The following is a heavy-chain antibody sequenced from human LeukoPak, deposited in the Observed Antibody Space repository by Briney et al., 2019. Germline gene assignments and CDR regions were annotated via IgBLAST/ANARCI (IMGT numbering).Heavy chain of an antibody. CDR3: ARQQLSQLYYFDY. CDR2: IYYSGST. CDR1: GVSISSYY. Sequence: KPSETLSLTCTVSGVSISSYYWSWIRQPPGKGLEWIGYIYYSGSTNYNPSLKSRVTISVDTSKNQFSLKLSSVTAADTAVYYCARQQLSQLYYFDYWGQGTLVTVSS. V-gene: IGHV4-59*01. D-gene: IGHD6-13*01. J-gene: IGHJ4*02.